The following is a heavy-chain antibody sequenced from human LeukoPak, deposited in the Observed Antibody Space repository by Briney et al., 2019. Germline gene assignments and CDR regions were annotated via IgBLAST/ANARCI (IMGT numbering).Heavy chain of an antibody. Sequence: SETLSLTCTVSGGSISSGGYYWSWIRQHPGKGLERIGYIYYSGSTYYNPSLKSRVTISVDTSKNQFSLKLSSVTAADTAVYYCARAYDSTSPVDYWGQGTLVTVSS. V-gene: IGHV4-31*03. CDR1: GGSISSGGYY. J-gene: IGHJ4*02. CDR2: IYYSGST. CDR3: ARAYDSTSPVDY. D-gene: IGHD3-3*01.